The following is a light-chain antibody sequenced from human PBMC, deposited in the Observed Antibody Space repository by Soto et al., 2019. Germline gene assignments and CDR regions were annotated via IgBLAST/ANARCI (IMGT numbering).Light chain of an antibody. V-gene: IGLV2-8*01. CDR2: EVS. CDR3: SSYAGTNNYV. CDR1: SSDVGGYNY. J-gene: IGLJ1*01. Sequence: QSALTQPPSASGSPGQSVTISCTGTSSDVGGYNYVSWYQQHPGKAPRLMIYEVSKRPSGVPDRFSGSKSGNTASLTVSGXXAXXXADYYCSSYAGTNNYVFGTGTKLTVL.